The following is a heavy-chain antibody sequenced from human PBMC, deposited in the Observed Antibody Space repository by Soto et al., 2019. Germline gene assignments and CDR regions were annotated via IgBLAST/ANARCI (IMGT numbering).Heavy chain of an antibody. CDR3: AKDGSHNFDY. D-gene: IGHD1-26*01. Sequence: QVQLVESGGGAVQPGRSLRLSCAASGFTFSHYAMHWVRQAPGKGLEWVALMSYDGSNEYYADSVKGRFTISRDNSKNTLYLQMNSLRAEDTAVYYYAKDGSHNFDYWSQGTLVTVSS. V-gene: IGHV3-30*18. CDR2: MSYDGSNE. CDR1: GFTFSHYA. J-gene: IGHJ4*02.